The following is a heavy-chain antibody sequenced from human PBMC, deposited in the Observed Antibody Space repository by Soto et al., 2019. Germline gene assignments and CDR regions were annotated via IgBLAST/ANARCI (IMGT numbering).Heavy chain of an antibody. Sequence: GXSVKGSCKASVGTFSSYAISWVRQAPGQGLEWMGGIIPIFGTANYAQKFQGRVTITADKSTSTAYMELSSLRSEDTAVYYCARERAPNDAFDIWGQGTMVTVSS. V-gene: IGHV1-69*06. CDR3: ARERAPNDAFDI. J-gene: IGHJ3*02. CDR2: IIPIFGTA. CDR1: VGTFSSYA.